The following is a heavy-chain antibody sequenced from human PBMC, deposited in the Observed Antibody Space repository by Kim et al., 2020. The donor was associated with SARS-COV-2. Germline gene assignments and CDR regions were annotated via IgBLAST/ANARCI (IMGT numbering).Heavy chain of an antibody. Sequence: SETLSLTCTVSGGSISSGSYYWSWIRQPAGKGLEWIGRIYTSGSTNYNPSLKSRVTISVDTSKNQFSLKLSSVTAADTAVYYCARGRNFDYYDSSGYYSAHYDALDIWGQGTMVTVSS. J-gene: IGHJ3*02. CDR3: ARGRNFDYYDSSGYYSAHYDALDI. CDR1: GGSISSGSYY. D-gene: IGHD3-22*01. CDR2: IYTSGST. V-gene: IGHV4-61*02.